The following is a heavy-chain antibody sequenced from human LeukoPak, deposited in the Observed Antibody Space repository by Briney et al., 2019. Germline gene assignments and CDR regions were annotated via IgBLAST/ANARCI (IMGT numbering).Heavy chain of an antibody. J-gene: IGHJ5*02. CDR1: GFTFSSYW. CDR3: ARDPLSALAGTQDNWFDP. V-gene: IGHV3-74*01. Sequence: GGSLRLSCAASGFTFSSYWMHWVRQAPGKGLVWVSRINSDGSSTSYADSVKGRFTISRDNAKNTLYLQMNSLRAEDTAVYYCARDPLSALAGTQDNWFDPWGQGTLVTVSS. CDR2: INSDGSST. D-gene: IGHD6-19*01.